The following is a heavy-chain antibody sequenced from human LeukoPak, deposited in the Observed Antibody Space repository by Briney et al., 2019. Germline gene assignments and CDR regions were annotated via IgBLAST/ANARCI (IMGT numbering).Heavy chain of an antibody. D-gene: IGHD3-16*01. J-gene: IGHJ4*02. CDR3: ARPSYLGLDY. CDR1: GGSISPYY. Sequence: PSETLSLTCAVSGGSISPYYWSWIRQPPGKGLEWIGYIYYTGSTNYNPSLKSRVTISVDTSKNQFSLKLSSVTAADTAVYYCARPSYLGLDYWGQGTLVTVSS. V-gene: IGHV4-59*08. CDR2: IYYTGST.